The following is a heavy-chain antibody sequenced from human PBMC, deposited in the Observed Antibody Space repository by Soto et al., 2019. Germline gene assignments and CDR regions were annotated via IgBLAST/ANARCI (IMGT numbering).Heavy chain of an antibody. Sequence: GGSLRLSCAASGFTFSSYAMHWVRQAPGKGLEWVAVISYDGSNKYYADSVKGRFTISRDNSKNTLYLQMNSLRAEDTAVYYCAIDLFLDEDCCSTSCYYYYGMDVWGQGTTVTVSS. J-gene: IGHJ6*02. D-gene: IGHD2-2*01. CDR3: AIDLFLDEDCCSTSCYYYYGMDV. CDR1: GFTFSSYA. CDR2: ISYDGSNK. V-gene: IGHV3-30*04.